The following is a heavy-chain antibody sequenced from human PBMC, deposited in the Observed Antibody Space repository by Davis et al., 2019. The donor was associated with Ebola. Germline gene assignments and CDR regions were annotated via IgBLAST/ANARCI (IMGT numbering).Heavy chain of an antibody. V-gene: IGHV1-18*01. J-gene: IGHJ4*02. CDR2: ISAYNGNT. D-gene: IGHD6-6*01. CDR3: ASTGSIAPRPLGHSYYFDY. Sequence: ASVKVSCKASGYTFTSYGISWVRQAPGQGLEWMGWISAYNGNTNYAQKLQGRVTMTTDTSTSTAYMELSSLRSEDTAVYFCASTGSIAPRPLGHSYYFDYWGQGTLVTVSS. CDR1: GYTFTSYG.